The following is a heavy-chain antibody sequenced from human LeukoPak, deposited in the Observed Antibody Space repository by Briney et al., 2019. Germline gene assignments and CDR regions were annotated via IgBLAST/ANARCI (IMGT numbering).Heavy chain of an antibody. Sequence: GGSLRLSCAASGFTFSSYAMHWVRQAPGKGLEWVAVISYDGSNKYYADSVKGRFTISRDNSKNTLYLQMNSLRAEDTAVYYCARAGETISLPFDYWGQGTLVTVSS. CDR1: GFTFSSYA. CDR2: ISYDGSNK. V-gene: IGHV3-30-3*01. J-gene: IGHJ4*02. CDR3: ARAGETISLPFDY. D-gene: IGHD7-27*01.